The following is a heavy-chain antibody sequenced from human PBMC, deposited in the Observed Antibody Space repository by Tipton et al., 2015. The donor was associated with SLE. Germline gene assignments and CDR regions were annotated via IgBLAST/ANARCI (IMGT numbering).Heavy chain of an antibody. V-gene: IGHV3-72*01. CDR1: GFTFSDHY. J-gene: IGHJ2*01. Sequence: SLRLSCAASGFTFSDHYMDWVRQAPGKGLEWVGRTRNKANSYTTEYAASVKGRFTISRDDSKNSLYLQMNSLKTEDTAVYYCARSILAMDWYFDLWGRGTLVTVSS. CDR3: ARSILAMDWYFDL. CDR2: TRNKANSYTT. D-gene: IGHD6-19*01.